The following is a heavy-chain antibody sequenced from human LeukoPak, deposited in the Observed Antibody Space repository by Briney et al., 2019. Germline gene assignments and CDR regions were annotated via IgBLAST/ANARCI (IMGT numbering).Heavy chain of an antibody. Sequence: PGGSLRLPCAASGFNFSRYWMRWVRQAPGKGLEWVANIKQDGSEKDYVDSVTGRFTISRDNAKNSLYLQMNSLRVEDTAVYYCARASVAATFFDYWGQGTLVTVSS. V-gene: IGHV3-7*01. J-gene: IGHJ4*02. CDR2: IKQDGSEK. CDR1: GFNFSRYW. CDR3: ARASVAATFFDY. D-gene: IGHD2-15*01.